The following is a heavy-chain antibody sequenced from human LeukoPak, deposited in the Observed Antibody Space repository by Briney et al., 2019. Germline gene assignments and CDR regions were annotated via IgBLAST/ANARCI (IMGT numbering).Heavy chain of an antibody. CDR2: LTGSGDRT. Sequence: GGSLRLSCAASGFMLASTAMTWVRQAPGKGLEWVSLLTGSGDRTYYTDSVKGRFTISRDDSKNTLYLQMNSLRVEDTAFYYCVRDRPPIDSWGQGTLVTVSS. V-gene: IGHV3-23*01. CDR3: VRDRPPIDS. J-gene: IGHJ4*02. CDR1: GFMLASTA.